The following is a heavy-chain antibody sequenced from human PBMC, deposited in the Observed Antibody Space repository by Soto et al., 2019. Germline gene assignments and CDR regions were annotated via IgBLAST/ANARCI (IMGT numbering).Heavy chain of an antibody. V-gene: IGHV3-30*18. CDR2: ISYDGSNK. D-gene: IGHD6-6*01. Sequence: AGGSLRLSCAASGFTFSSYGMHWVRQAPGKGLEWVAVISYDGSNKYYADSVKGRFTISRDNSKNTLYLQMNSLRAEDTAVYYCAKDPSIAARGLYYYYGMDVWGQGTTVTVSS. CDR1: GFTFSSYG. J-gene: IGHJ6*02. CDR3: AKDPSIAARGLYYYYGMDV.